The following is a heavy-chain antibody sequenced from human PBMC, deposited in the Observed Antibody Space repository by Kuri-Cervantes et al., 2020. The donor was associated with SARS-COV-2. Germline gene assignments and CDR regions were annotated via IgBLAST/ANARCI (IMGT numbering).Heavy chain of an antibody. CDR1: GFSFSSYG. V-gene: IGHV3-48*01. Sequence: GESLKISCAASGFSFSSYGMSWVRQAPGKGLEWVSYISSSSSTIYYADSVKGRFTISRDNAKNSLYLQMNSLRAEDTAVYYCARDLSSGLWAFGYWGQGTLVTVSS. CDR3: ARDLSSGLWAFGY. D-gene: IGHD5-18*01. CDR2: ISSSSSTI. J-gene: IGHJ4*02.